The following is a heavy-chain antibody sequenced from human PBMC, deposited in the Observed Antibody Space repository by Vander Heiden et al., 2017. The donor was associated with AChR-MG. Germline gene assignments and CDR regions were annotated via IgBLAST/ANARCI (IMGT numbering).Heavy chain of an antibody. J-gene: IGHJ3*02. CDR2: ISSSSSTI. CDR1: GFTFSSYS. D-gene: IGHD2-2*01. V-gene: IGHV3-48*01. Sequence: EVQLVESGGGLVQPGGSLRLSCAASGFTFSSYSMNWVRQAPGKGLEWVSYISSSSSTIYYADSVKGRFTISRDNAKNSLYLQMNSLRAEDTAVYYCAREGYCSSTSCQDAFDIWGQGTMVTVSS. CDR3: AREGYCSSTSCQDAFDI.